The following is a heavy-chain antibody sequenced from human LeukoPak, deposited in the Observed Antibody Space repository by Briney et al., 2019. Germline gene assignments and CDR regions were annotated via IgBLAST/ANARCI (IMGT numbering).Heavy chain of an antibody. D-gene: IGHD6-13*01. CDR3: AKIATHSSSWHFDY. V-gene: IGHV3-23*01. Sequence: QPGGSLRLSCAASGFTFSSYAMSWVRQAPGKGLELVSVISGSGGSTYYADSVKGRFTISRDNSKNTLYLQMNSLRAEDTAVYYCAKIATHSSSWHFDYWGQGTLVTVSS. CDR1: GFTFSSYA. CDR2: ISGSGGST. J-gene: IGHJ4*02.